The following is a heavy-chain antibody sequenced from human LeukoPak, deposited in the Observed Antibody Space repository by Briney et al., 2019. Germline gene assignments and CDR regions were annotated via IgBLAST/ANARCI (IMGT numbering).Heavy chain of an antibody. J-gene: IGHJ6*04. CDR3: ARPPVPDYYGSGSYYKRGYYYYGMDV. CDR1: GGSFSGYY. CDR2: INHSGST. Sequence: SETLSLTCAVYGGSFSGYYWSWIRQPPGKGREWIGEINHSGSTNYNPSLKSRVTVSVDTSKNQFSLKLSSVTAADTAVYYCARPPVPDYYGSGSYYKRGYYYYGMDVWGKGTTVTVSS. V-gene: IGHV4-34*01. D-gene: IGHD3-10*01.